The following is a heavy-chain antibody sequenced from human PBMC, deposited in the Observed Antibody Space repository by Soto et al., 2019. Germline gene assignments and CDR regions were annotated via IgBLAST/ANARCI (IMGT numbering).Heavy chain of an antibody. CDR1: GDSVSSNSAA. CDR2: TYYRSKWYN. Sequence: PSQTLSLTCAISGDSVSSNSAAWTWIRQSPSRGLEWLGRTYYRSKWYNDYAVSVKSRITINPDTSKNQFSLQLNSVTPEDTAVYYCARDLRGGTEYYYYYYGMDVWGQGTTVTVSS. D-gene: IGHD1-1*01. J-gene: IGHJ6*02. V-gene: IGHV6-1*01. CDR3: ARDLRGGTEYYYYYYGMDV.